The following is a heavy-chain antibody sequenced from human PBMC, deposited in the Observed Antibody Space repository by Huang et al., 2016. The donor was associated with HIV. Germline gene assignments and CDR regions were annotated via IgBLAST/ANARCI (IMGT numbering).Heavy chain of an antibody. Sequence: QLQLQESGPGLVKPSETLSLTCTVSDGSISSSSYYWGWIRQPPGKGLDWIATFFYDGNTYYNPSLKSRVTISVDTSKNQFSLNLSSVTAADTAVYYCAAMVRGVISYFDYWGQGTLVTVSS. CDR1: DGSISSSSYY. J-gene: IGHJ4*02. D-gene: IGHD3-10*01. CDR2: FFYDGNT. CDR3: AAMVRGVISYFDY. V-gene: IGHV4-39*01.